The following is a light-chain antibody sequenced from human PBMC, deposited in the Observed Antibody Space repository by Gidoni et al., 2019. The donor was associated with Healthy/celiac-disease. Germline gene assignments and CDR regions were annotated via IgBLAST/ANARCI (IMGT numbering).Light chain of an antibody. CDR3: QQRSNLIT. CDR1: QRVSSY. Sequence: EIVLTQSPATLSLSPGERATLSCRASQRVSSYLAWYQQKPGQAPRLLIYDASNRATGIPARFSGSGSGTDFTLTISSLEPEDFAVYYCQQRSNLITFXQXTRLEIK. J-gene: IGKJ5*01. V-gene: IGKV3-11*01. CDR2: DAS.